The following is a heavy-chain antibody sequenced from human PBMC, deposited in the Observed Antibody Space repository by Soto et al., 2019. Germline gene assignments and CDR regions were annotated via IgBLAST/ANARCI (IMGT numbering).Heavy chain of an antibody. J-gene: IGHJ4*02. CDR3: ARDLYGSGNYSTDY. V-gene: IGHV1-18*01. CDR1: GYTFSSIG. D-gene: IGHD3-10*01. CDR2: ISPYKGNT. Sequence: ASVKVSCKASGYTFSSIGISWLRQAPGQGLEWMGWISPYKGNTYYAQRRQGRVTMTTDTSTSTAYMELRSLRSDDPAVHSSARDLYGSGNYSTDYWGQETLVTV.